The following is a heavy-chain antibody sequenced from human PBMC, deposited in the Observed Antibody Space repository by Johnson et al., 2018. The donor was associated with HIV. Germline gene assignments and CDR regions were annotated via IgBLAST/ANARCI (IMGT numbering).Heavy chain of an antibody. CDR3: AKERRAPRAFDI. Sequence: QAQLVESGGGVVQPGRSLRLSCAASGFTFSYYAMHWVRQAPGKGLEWVAVISYDGSNKYYADSVKGRFTISRDNSKNTLYLQMNSLRPEDTAVYYCAKERRAPRAFDIWGQGTMVTVSS. J-gene: IGHJ3*02. CDR2: ISYDGSNK. D-gene: IGHD1-26*01. CDR1: GFTFSYYA. V-gene: IGHV3-30*04.